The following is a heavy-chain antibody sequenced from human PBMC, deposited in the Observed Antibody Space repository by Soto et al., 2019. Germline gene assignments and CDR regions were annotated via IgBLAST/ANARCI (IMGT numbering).Heavy chain of an antibody. J-gene: IGHJ6*02. Sequence: GGSLRLSCAASGFTFSSYAMTWVRQAPGKGLEWVSAITDTGDMTYYSDSVKGRFTISRDNSKNTLYLQMNSLRAEDTAVYYCARPNHVGYYYGMDVWGQGTTVTVSS. CDR1: GFTFSSYA. CDR3: ARPNHVGYYYGMDV. V-gene: IGHV3-23*01. CDR2: ITDTGDMT.